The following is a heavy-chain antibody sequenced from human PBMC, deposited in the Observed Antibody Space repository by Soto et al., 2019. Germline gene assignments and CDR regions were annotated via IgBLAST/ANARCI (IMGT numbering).Heavy chain of an antibody. J-gene: IGHJ4*02. V-gene: IGHV1-8*01. CDR2: MNPNSGKT. CDR1: GYTFTSYD. CDR3: ARGYSIHDVDY. Sequence: QVQLVQSGAEVKKPGASVKVSCKASGYTFTSYDINWVRQATGQGLEWRRWMNPNSGKTGYAQKFQGRVTMTRHTSIRTAYMELGSVGSEDTAVYYCARGYSIHDVDYWGQGTLVTVSS. D-gene: IGHD6-13*01.